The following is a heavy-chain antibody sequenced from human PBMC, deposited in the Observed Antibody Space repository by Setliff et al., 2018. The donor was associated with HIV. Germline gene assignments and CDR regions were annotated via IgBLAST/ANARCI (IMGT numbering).Heavy chain of an antibody. V-gene: IGHV4-39*01. CDR3: ARVGVRNWNDDGIDY. Sequence: SETLSLTCNVSGDSISSGTYYWGWVRQAPGKGLEWVGSIFYSGDAHYNPSLKMRVTISVDTSKNQLSLKVRSVTAADTAPYYCARVGVRNWNDDGIDYWGQGTLVTVSS. J-gene: IGHJ4*02. CDR1: GDSISSGTYY. D-gene: IGHD1-1*01. CDR2: IFYSGDA.